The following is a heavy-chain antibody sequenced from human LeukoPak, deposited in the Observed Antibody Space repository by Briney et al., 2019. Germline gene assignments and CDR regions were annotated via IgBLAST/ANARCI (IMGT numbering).Heavy chain of an antibody. CDR3: AAFVVVVAATSPHYFDY. D-gene: IGHD2-15*01. V-gene: IGHV1-2*02. CDR2: INPNSGGT. J-gene: IGHJ4*02. Sequence: ASVKVSCKASGGTFSSYAISWVRQAPGQGLEWMGWINPNSGGTNYAQKFQGRVTMTRDTSISTAYMELSRLRSDDTAVYYCAAFVVVVAATSPHYFDYWGQGTLVTVSS. CDR1: GGTFSSYA.